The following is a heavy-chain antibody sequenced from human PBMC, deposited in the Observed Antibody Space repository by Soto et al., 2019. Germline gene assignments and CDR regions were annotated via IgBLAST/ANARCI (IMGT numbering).Heavy chain of an antibody. CDR1: GASLSDNY. CDR3: ARGRGEFDA. J-gene: IGHJ5*02. CDR2: INHSGNT. Sequence: SETLSLTCAVYGASLSDNYCNLLRQPPGKGLEWIGEINHSGNTNYNPSLRSRVTISIDTSKNQLSLNLRSVSAADTAVYYCARGRGEFDARYEATQVXVS. D-gene: IGHD2-21*01. V-gene: IGHV4-34*01.